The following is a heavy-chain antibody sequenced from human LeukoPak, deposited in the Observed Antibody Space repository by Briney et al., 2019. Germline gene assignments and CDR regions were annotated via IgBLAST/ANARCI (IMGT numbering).Heavy chain of an antibody. CDR1: GGSINNYY. Sequence: SETLSLTCTVSGGSINNYYWSWIRQPPGKGLEWIGYIYHTGSTYYNRSLESRVTMSVDTSKNQFSLRLRSVTAADTARYYCARDSSGYYFLPFDYWGRGTLVTVST. V-gene: IGHV4-59*13. J-gene: IGHJ4*01. D-gene: IGHD3-22*01. CDR3: ARDSSGYYFLPFDY. CDR2: IYHTGST.